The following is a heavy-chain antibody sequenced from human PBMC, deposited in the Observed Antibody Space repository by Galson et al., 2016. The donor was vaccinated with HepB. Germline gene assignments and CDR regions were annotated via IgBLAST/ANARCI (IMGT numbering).Heavy chain of an antibody. Sequence: SLRLSCAASGFTLSSYAMNWVRQAPGKGLEWVSYISTSTKTIYYADSVRGRFTISRDNAKNTLHLQLNSLRAEDTAVYYCAPASNYGMDVRGQGTTVTVSS. CDR3: APASNYGMDV. V-gene: IGHV3-48*01. CDR1: GFTLSSYA. J-gene: IGHJ6*02. CDR2: ISTSTKTI.